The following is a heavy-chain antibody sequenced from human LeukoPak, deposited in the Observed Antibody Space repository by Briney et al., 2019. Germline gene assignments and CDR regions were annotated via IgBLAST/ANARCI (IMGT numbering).Heavy chain of an antibody. V-gene: IGHV3-23*01. D-gene: IGHD6-13*01. J-gene: IGHJ4*02. Sequence: GGSLRLSCAASGFTFSSYAMSWVRQAPGKGLEWVSAISGSGGSTYYADSVKGRFTISRDNSKNTLYLQMNSLRAEDTAVYYCAKIRGSWYVRTHFDYWGQGTLVTVSS. CDR1: GFTFSSYA. CDR2: ISGSGGST. CDR3: AKIRGSWYVRTHFDY.